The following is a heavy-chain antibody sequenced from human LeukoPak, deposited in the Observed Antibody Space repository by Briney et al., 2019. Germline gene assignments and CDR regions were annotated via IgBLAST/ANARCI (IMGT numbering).Heavy chain of an antibody. CDR3: ARRAQYYDILTGYYEYYYYMDV. CDR1: GYTFTGYY. Sequence: ASVKVSCKASGYTFTGYYMHWVRQAPGQGPEWMGWINPNSGGTNYAQKFQGRVTMTRDTSISTAYMELSRLRSDDTAVYYCARRAQYYDILTGYYEYYYYMDVWGKGTTVTVSS. D-gene: IGHD3-9*01. J-gene: IGHJ6*03. V-gene: IGHV1-2*02. CDR2: INPNSGGT.